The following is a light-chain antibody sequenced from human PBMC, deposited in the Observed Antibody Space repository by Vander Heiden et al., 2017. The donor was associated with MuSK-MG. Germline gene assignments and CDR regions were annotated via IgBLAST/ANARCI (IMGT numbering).Light chain of an antibody. V-gene: IGKV1-5*01. CDR1: QSISSW. CDR2: DAS. Sequence: IQMTQSPSTLSASVGDRVTITCRASQSISSWLAWYQQKPGKAPKLLIHDASSLDSGLPSRFSASGSGTEFTLTISSLQPDDFAAYYCQQYNSYSPRTFGQGTKVEIK. J-gene: IGKJ1*01. CDR3: QQYNSYSPRT.